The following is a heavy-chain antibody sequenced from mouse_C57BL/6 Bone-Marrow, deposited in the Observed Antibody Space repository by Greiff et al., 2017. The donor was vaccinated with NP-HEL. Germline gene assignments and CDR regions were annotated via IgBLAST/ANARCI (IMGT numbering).Heavy chain of an antibody. CDR1: GFTFSSYA. CDR2: ISDGGSYT. D-gene: IGHD1-1*01. J-gene: IGHJ3*01. CDR3: LGRGWFAY. Sequence: EVMLVESGGGLVKPGGSLKLSCAASGFTFSSYAMSWVRQTPEKRLEWVATISDGGSYTYYPDNVKGRFTISRDNAKNNLYLQMSHLKSEDTAMYYCLGRGWFAYWGQGTLVTVSA. V-gene: IGHV5-4*03.